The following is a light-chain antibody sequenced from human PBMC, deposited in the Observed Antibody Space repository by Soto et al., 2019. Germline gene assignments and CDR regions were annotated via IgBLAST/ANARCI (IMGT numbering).Light chain of an antibody. CDR3: QQCDRVSWT. J-gene: IGKJ1*01. Sequence: DIQMTQSPSTLSASVEDRVIITCRASQSISSWLAWYQQKPGKAPNLLIFRASTLKSGIPSRFTGSGSGTEFPLKISSLQPDDFATHYCQQCDRVSWTFGPRTKVEIK. V-gene: IGKV1-5*03. CDR1: QSISSW. CDR2: RAS.